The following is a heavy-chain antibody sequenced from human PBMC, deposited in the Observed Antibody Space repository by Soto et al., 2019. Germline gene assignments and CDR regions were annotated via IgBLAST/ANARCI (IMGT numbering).Heavy chain of an antibody. CDR1: GLTFSSYW. CDR3: ARETWEYSSGWYPQYYFDY. J-gene: IGHJ4*02. V-gene: IGHV3-7*01. D-gene: IGHD6-19*01. Sequence: GGSLRLSCAASGLTFSSYWMSWVRQAPGKGLEWVANIKQDGSEKYYVDSVKGRFTISRDNAKNSLYLQMNSLRAEDTAVYYCARETWEYSSGWYPQYYFDYWGQGTLVNVSS. CDR2: IKQDGSEK.